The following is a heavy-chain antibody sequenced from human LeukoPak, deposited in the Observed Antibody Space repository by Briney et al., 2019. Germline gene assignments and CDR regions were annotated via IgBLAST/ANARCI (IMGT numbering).Heavy chain of an antibody. CDR1: GGSISSFGHY. CDR2: IYYTGST. J-gene: IGHJ4*02. D-gene: IGHD5-12*01. Sequence: SETLSLTCAVSGGSISSFGHYWSWIRQLPAKGLEWIGYIYYTGSTYYNPSLQSRVTISVDTSKNQFPLNLNSVTAADTAVYYCARAGDRGGFDYWGPGTLVTVSS. V-gene: IGHV4-31*11. CDR3: ARAGDRGGFDY.